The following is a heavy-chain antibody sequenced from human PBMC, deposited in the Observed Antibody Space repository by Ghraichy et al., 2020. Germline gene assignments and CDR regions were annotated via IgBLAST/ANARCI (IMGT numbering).Heavy chain of an antibody. CDR3: ATWAGYCSSTSCPRAVDY. D-gene: IGHD2-2*01. V-gene: IGHV3-23*01. Sequence: GGSLRLSCAASGFTFSSYAMSWVRQAPGKGLEWVSAISGSGGSTYYADSVKGRFTISRDNSKNTLYLQMNSLRAEDTAVYYCATWAGYCSSTSCPRAVDYWGQGTLVTVSS. J-gene: IGHJ4*02. CDR2: ISGSGGST. CDR1: GFTFSSYA.